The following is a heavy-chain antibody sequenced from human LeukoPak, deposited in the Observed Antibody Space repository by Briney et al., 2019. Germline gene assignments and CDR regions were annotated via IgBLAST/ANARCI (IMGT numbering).Heavy chain of an antibody. CDR3: ARDSYYDILTGYYLDAFDI. D-gene: IGHD3-9*01. CDR2: IKQDGSET. Sequence: GGSLRLSCAASGFTFSSYWMSWVRQAPGKGLEWVANIKQDGSETYYVHSVKGRFTISRDSAKNSLYLQMNSLRAEDTAVYYCARDSYYDILTGYYLDAFDIWGQGTMVTVSS. J-gene: IGHJ3*02. CDR1: GFTFSSYW. V-gene: IGHV3-7*01.